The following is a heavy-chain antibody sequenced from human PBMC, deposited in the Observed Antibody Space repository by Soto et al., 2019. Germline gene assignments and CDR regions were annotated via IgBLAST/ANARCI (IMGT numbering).Heavy chain of an antibody. CDR1: GFTVSSNY. V-gene: IGHV3-53*01. Sequence: HPGGSLRLSCAASGFTVSSNYMSWVRQAPGKGLEWVSVIYSGGSTYYADSVKGRFTISRDNSKNTLYLQMNSLRAEDTAVYYCASSTGANWFDPWGQGTLVTVSS. CDR2: IYSGGST. CDR3: ASSTGANWFDP. J-gene: IGHJ5*02.